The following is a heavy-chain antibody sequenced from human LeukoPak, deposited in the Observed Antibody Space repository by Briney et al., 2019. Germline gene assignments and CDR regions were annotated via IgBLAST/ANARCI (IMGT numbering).Heavy chain of an antibody. D-gene: IGHD2-15*01. V-gene: IGHV3-21*01. CDR2: ISSSSSYI. J-gene: IGHJ4*02. CDR3: ARDLSRGLFDY. Sequence: GGSLRLSCAASGFTFSNYGMNWVRQAPGKGLEWVSSISSSSSYIYYADSVRGRFTISRDNAKNSLYLQMNSLRAEDTAVYSCARDLSRGLFDYWGQGTLVTVSS. CDR1: GFTFSNYG.